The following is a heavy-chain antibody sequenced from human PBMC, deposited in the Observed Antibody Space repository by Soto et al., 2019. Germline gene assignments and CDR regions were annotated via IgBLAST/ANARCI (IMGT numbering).Heavy chain of an antibody. Sequence: QVQLQESGPGLVKPSETLSLTCTVSGGSISSYYGSWIRQPPGKGLEWIGYIYYSGSTNYNPSLKSRVTISVDTSKNQFSLKLSSVTAADTAVYYCARNLYCSGVSCYGDNWFDPWGQGTLVTVSS. D-gene: IGHD2-15*01. J-gene: IGHJ5*02. CDR3: ARNLYCSGVSCYGDNWFDP. CDR2: IYYSGST. CDR1: GGSISSYY. V-gene: IGHV4-59*01.